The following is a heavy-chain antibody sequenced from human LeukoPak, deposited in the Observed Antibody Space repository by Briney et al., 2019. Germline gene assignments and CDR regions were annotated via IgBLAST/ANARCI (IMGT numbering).Heavy chain of an antibody. CDR2: VSDDGNNI. J-gene: IGHJ4*02. Sequence: PGGSLRLSCSASGFTFSNYPMHWVRQAPGKGLEWVAVVSDDGNNIYYADSVKGRFTISRDNSKNTLYLQTNSLRAEDTAVYYCATDYGDQGYWGQGTLVTVSS. D-gene: IGHD4-17*01. CDR1: GFTFSNYP. CDR3: ATDYGDQGY. V-gene: IGHV3-30*04.